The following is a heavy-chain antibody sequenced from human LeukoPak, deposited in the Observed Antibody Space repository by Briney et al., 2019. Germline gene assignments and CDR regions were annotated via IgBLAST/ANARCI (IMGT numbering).Heavy chain of an antibody. Sequence: SETLSLTCTVSGASLTTDTYYWGWIRQPPGEGLEWIGSISNSGTTYSNPSLKNRVFISRDTSRNQFSLSLIAVTAADTAVYYCARWPHEVTSSLDIDYWGQGTRVTVSS. V-gene: IGHV4-39*01. CDR3: ARWPHEVTSSLDIDY. CDR2: ISNSGTT. CDR1: GASLTTDTYY. D-gene: IGHD3-9*01. J-gene: IGHJ4*02.